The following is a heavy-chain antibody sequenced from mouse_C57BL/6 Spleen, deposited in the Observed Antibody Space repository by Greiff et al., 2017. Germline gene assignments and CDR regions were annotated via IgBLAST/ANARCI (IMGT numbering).Heavy chain of an antibody. CDR1: GFSLTSYG. V-gene: IGHV2-4*01. CDR3: EKLDAYYYAMDY. J-gene: IGHJ4*01. CDR2: IWSGGST. Sequence: VMLVESGPGLVQPSQCLSITCTVSGFSLTSYGVPWVRQPPGKGLEWLGVIWSGGSTDYNAACLSRLGISKDNSTSQVFLKMISLQANDTANYSCEKLDAYYYAMDYWGQGTSVTVSS.